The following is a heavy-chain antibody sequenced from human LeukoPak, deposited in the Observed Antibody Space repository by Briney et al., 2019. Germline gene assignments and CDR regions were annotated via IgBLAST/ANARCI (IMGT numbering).Heavy chain of an antibody. D-gene: IGHD1-1*01. V-gene: IGHV3-64D*08. Sequence: GGSLRLSCSASGFTFHIYSMHWVRQAPGKGLEYVSAINGNGDDAYYADSVKGRSTISRDNSKNTMYFQMSSLRAEDTAMYYCVKDLQLHDGAFWGQGILVTLSS. CDR2: INGNGDDA. CDR1: GFTFHIYS. CDR3: VKDLQLHDGAF. J-gene: IGHJ4*02.